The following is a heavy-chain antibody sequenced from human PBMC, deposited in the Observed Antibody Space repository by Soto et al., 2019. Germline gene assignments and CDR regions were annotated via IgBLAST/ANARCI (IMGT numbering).Heavy chain of an antibody. D-gene: IGHD6-13*01. CDR3: AREGQQLVLVHDY. J-gene: IGHJ4*02. CDR2: ISYDGSNK. CDR1: GFTFSSYA. V-gene: IGHV3-30-3*01. Sequence: QVQLVESGGGVVQPGRSLRLSCAASGFTFSSYAMHWVRQAPGKGLEWVAVISYDGSNKYYADSVKGRFTISRDNSKNTRYLQMNSLRAEDTAVYYCAREGQQLVLVHDYWGQGTLVTVSS.